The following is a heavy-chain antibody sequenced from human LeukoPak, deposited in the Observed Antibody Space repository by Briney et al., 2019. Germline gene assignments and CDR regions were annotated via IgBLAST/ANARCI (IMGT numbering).Heavy chain of an antibody. V-gene: IGHV3-21*01. D-gene: IGHD2-2*01. CDR1: GFTFSSYS. CDR3: ARYIVVVPAADLNWFDP. Sequence: GGSLRLSCAASGFTFSSYSMNWVRQAPGKGLEWASSISSSSSYIYYADSVKGRFTISRDNAKNSLYLQMNSLRAEDTAVYYCARYIVVVPAADLNWFDPWGQGTLVTVSS. CDR2: ISSSSSYI. J-gene: IGHJ5*02.